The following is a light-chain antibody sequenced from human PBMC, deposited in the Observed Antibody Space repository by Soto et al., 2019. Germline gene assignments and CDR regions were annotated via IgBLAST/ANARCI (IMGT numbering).Light chain of an antibody. CDR1: LGISIN. J-gene: IGKJ4*01. V-gene: IGKV3-15*01. CDR2: GDS. Sequence: EIVMTQSPATLSVSPGERVTLPCRASLGISINLAWYQQRPGQAPRIFIYGDSTRATGVPNRLSGSGSGTDLNLTISSLQPEDFATFYCQKSYNTPLTFGGGTKVDIK. CDR3: QKSYNTPLT.